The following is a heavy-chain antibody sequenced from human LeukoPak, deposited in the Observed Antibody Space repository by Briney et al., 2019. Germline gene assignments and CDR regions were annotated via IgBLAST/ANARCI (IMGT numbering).Heavy chain of an antibody. V-gene: IGHV1-69*13. J-gene: IGHJ4*02. CDR1: GGTFSSYA. D-gene: IGHD5-18*01. CDR3: ATLSYSHGHHGSY. Sequence: ASVKVSCKASGGTFSSYAISWVRQAPGQGLEWMGGIIPIFGTANYAQKFQGRVTITADESTSTAYMELSSLRSEDTAVYYCATLSYSHGHHGSYWGQGTLVTVSS. CDR2: IIPIFGTA.